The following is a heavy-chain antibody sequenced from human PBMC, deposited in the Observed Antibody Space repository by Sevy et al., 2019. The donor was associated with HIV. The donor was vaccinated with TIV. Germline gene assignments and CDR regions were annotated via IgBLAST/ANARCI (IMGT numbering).Heavy chain of an antibody. CDR2: IRPDGSDK. CDR1: GFTFSPYW. V-gene: IGHV3-7*01. CDR3: AGGVGLDC. J-gene: IGHJ4*02. D-gene: IGHD1-26*01. Sequence: GGSLRLSCAASGFTFSPYWMTWVRQAPGKGLEWVANIRPDGSDKYYVDSVKGRFTISRDNAKNSLYLQMNSLRADDPVMYYCAGGVGLDCWGQGALVTVSS.